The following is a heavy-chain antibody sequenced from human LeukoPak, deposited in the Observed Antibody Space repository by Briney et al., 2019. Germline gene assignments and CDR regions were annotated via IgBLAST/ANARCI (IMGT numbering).Heavy chain of an antibody. Sequence: PGGSLRLSCAASGFTFSSYAMSWVRQAPGKGLEWVSAISGSGGSTYYADSVKGRFTISRDNSKNTLYLQMNSLRAEDTAVYYCAKDPCYYDSSGYQTHFDYWGQGTLVTVSS. D-gene: IGHD3-22*01. CDR2: ISGSGGST. CDR3: AKDPCYYDSSGYQTHFDY. CDR1: GFTFSSYA. V-gene: IGHV3-23*01. J-gene: IGHJ4*02.